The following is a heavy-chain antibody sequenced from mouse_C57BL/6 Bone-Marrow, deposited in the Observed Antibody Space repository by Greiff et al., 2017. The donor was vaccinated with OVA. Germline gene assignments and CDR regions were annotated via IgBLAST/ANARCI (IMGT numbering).Heavy chain of an antibody. CDR1: GFTFSDFY. CDR3: ARDGYGSAWFAY. CDR2: SRNKANDYTT. D-gene: IGHD2-2*01. J-gene: IGHJ3*01. Sequence: EVKLVESGGGLVQSGRSLRLSCATSGFTFSDFYMEWVRQAPGKGLEWIAASRNKANDYTTEYSASVKGRFIVSRDTSQSILYLQMNALRAEDTAIYYCARDGYGSAWFAYWGQGTLVTVSA. V-gene: IGHV7-1*01.